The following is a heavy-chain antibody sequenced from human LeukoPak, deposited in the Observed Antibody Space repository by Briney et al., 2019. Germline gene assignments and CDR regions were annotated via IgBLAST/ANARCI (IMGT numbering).Heavy chain of an antibody. V-gene: IGHV5-51*01. CDR3: AGSPMVRGFGHYYYYGMDV. CDR2: IYPGASDT. J-gene: IGHJ6*02. CDR1: GYRFNNYW. D-gene: IGHD3-10*01. Sequence: WESLKISCKGAGYRFNNYWSGWERQMPGKGLKWLGIIYPGASDTRYSPSFQGQVTISANKSISTAYLQWSTLKASDTAMYYCAGSPMVRGFGHYYYYGMDVWGQGTTVTVSS.